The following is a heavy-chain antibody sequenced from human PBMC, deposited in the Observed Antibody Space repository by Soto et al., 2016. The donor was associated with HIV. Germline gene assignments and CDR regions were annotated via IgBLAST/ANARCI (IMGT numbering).Heavy chain of an antibody. CDR1: GGSINTYY. CDR3: ARDAIPPTANYYYYYMDV. Sequence: QVQLQESGPGLVKPSETLSLTCTVSGGSINTYYWNWIRQPAGKRLEWIGRIHTTGSTNYNPSLKSRVTMSVDTSKNQFSLNLSSVTAADTAVYYCARDAIPPTANYYYYYMDVWGKGTTVTVSS. J-gene: IGHJ6*03. D-gene: IGHD2-21*02. V-gene: IGHV4-4*07. CDR2: IHTTGST.